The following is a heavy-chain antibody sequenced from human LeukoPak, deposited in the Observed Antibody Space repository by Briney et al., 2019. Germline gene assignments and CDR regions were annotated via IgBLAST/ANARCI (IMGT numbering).Heavy chain of an antibody. V-gene: IGHV4-34*01. Sequence: KPSETLSLTCAGYGGSFSGYYWSWIRQPPGKGLEWIGEINHSGSTNYNPSLKSRVTISVDTSKNQFSLKLSSVTAADTAVYYCARVGRRDDAFDIWGQGTMVTVSS. J-gene: IGHJ3*02. CDR1: GGSFSGYY. CDR3: ARVGRRDDAFDI. CDR2: INHSGST.